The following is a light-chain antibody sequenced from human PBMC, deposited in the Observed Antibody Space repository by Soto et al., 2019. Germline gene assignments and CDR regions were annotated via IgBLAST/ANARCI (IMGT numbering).Light chain of an antibody. CDR3: SSYTSSSLV. Sequence: QSVLTQPASVSGPPGQSITISCTGTSSDIGAYKYVSWYQQHPGKAPKLMIYEVSNRPSGVSNRFSGSKSGNTASLTISGLQAEDEADYYCSSYTSSSLVFGGGTKLTVL. J-gene: IGLJ2*01. CDR1: SSDIGAYKY. CDR2: EVS. V-gene: IGLV2-14*01.